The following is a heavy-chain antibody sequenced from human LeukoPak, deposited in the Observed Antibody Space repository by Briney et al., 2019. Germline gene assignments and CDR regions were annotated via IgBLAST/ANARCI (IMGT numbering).Heavy chain of an antibody. Sequence: GSLRLSFAAFGFIVSNKYMSRVRPAPGKGLEVVSVIHSGGSTYYADSVKGRFTISRDNSKNTLYLQMNSLRAEDTAVYHCARSIAKEYYYGMDVWGQGTKVTVSS. V-gene: IGHV3-53*01. CDR2: IHSGGST. CDR3: ARSIAKEYYYGMDV. CDR1: GFIVSNKY. J-gene: IGHJ6*02. D-gene: IGHD6-13*01.